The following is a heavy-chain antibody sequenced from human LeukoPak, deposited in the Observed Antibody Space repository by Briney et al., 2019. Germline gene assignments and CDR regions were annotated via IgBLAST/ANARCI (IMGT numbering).Heavy chain of an antibody. CDR1: GGSFSGYY. CDR2: INHSGST. Sequence: SSETLSLTCAVYGGSFSGYYWSWIRQPPGKGLEWIGEINHSGSTNYNPSLKSRVTISVDTSKNQFSLKLSSVTAADTAVYYCARGLREYCSGGSCYSVPYYYMDVWGKGTTVTVSS. V-gene: IGHV4-34*01. CDR3: ARGLREYCSGGSCYSVPYYYMDV. D-gene: IGHD2-15*01. J-gene: IGHJ6*03.